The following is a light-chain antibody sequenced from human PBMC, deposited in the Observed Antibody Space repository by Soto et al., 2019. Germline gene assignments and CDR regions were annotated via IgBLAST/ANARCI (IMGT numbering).Light chain of an antibody. CDR2: AAS. CDR3: QQSYTTPRT. J-gene: IGKJ1*01. Sequence: DIQMTQSPSSLSASVGDGVTITCRASQSISSYLNWYQQKPGKAPKLLIYAASSLQSGVPSRFSGSGSGTDFNLTISSLQPEDFATYYCQQSYTTPRTFGQGTRVEIK. V-gene: IGKV1-39*01. CDR1: QSISSY.